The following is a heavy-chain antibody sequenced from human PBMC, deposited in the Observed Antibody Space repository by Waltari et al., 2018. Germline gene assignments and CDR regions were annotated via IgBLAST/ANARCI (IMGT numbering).Heavy chain of an antibody. J-gene: IGHJ4*02. V-gene: IGHV3-43*01. CDR3: ATVYRGSYFWDY. CDR2: IGWDGGST. CDR1: HFTFDAYA. D-gene: IGHD1-26*01. Sequence: EVPLVASGGLVVQPVVYFRLPCAASHFTFDAYARHWVRQSPGKGLEWVTVIGWDGGSTYYEEAVKGRFTVSRDNSKNSLYLKMNRLRTEDTAWYDGATVYRGSYFWDYWGQGTLVTVSS.